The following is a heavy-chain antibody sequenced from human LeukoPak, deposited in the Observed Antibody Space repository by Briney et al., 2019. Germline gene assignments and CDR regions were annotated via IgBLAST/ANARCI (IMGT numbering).Heavy chain of an antibody. Sequence: GGSLRLSCAASGFTFSSYGMHWVRQAPGKGLEWVAFIRYDGSNKYYADSVKGRFTISRDNSKNTLYLQMNSLRAEDTAVYYCAKDLGDGIVVVPAAMGYWGQGTLVTVSS. CDR2: IRYDGSNK. D-gene: IGHD2-2*01. J-gene: IGHJ4*02. V-gene: IGHV3-30*02. CDR3: AKDLGDGIVVVPAAMGY. CDR1: GFTFSSYG.